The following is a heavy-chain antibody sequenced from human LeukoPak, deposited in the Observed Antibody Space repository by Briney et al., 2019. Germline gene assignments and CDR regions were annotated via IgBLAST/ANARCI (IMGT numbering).Heavy chain of an antibody. Sequence: SETLSLTCTVSGGSISSYYWSWIRQPPGRGLDGIGYIYYSGSTNYNPSLKSRVTISVDTSKNQFSLKLSSVTAADTAVYYCARTVDYYDSSGYYPGFDYWGQGTLVTVSS. CDR1: GGSISSYY. D-gene: IGHD3-22*01. J-gene: IGHJ4*02. V-gene: IGHV4-59*01. CDR3: ARTVDYYDSSGYYPGFDY. CDR2: IYYSGST.